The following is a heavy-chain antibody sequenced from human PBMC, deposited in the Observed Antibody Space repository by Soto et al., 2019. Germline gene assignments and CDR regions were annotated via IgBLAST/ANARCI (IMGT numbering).Heavy chain of an antibody. D-gene: IGHD3-22*01. Sequence: GGSLRLSCAASGFTFSSYWMHWVRQAPGKGLVWVSRINSDGSSTSYADSVKGRFTISRDNAKNTLYLQMNSLRAEDTAVYYCARDPNYYDSSGHFDYWGQGTLVTVSS. CDR1: GFTFSSYW. CDR2: INSDGSST. J-gene: IGHJ4*02. CDR3: ARDPNYYDSSGHFDY. V-gene: IGHV3-74*01.